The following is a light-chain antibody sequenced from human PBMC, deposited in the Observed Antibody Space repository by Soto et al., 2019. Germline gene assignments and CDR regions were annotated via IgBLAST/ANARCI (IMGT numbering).Light chain of an antibody. Sequence: DIQITHAPSTLSASVGDRVTITCRASQSISSWLAWYQQKPGKAPKLLIYKASSLESGVPSRFSGSGSGTEFTLTTSSLQPDDFATYYCQQYNSYQHTFSQGTKVDIK. CDR3: QQYNSYQHT. CDR2: KAS. CDR1: QSISSW. V-gene: IGKV1-5*03. J-gene: IGKJ2*01.